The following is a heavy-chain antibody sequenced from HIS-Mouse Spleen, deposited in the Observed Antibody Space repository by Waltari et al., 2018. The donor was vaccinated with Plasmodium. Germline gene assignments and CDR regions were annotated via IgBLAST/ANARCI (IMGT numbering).Heavy chain of an antibody. V-gene: IGHV4-4*07. CDR3: ARTIITMIDAFGI. J-gene: IGHJ3*02. CDR2: IYTSGST. CDR1: GGSISSYS. Sequence: QVQLQESGPGLVKPSETLSLTCTVSGGSISSYSWSWLRQPAGQGLEWIGRIYTSGSTNYNPSLKSRVTMSVDTSKNQFSLKLSSVTAADTAVYYCARTIITMIDAFGIWGQGTMVTVSS. D-gene: IGHD3-22*01.